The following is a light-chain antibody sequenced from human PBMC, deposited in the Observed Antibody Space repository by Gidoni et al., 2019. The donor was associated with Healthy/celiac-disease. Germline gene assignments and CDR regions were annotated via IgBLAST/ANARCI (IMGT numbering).Light chain of an antibody. CDR1: QSVLYSSNNKNY. J-gene: IGKJ1*01. Sequence: DIVMTQSPPSLAVSLGERVTINCKSSQSVLYSSNNKNYLAWYQQKPGQPPKLLIYWASTRESGVPDRFSGSGSGTDFTLTISSLQAEDVAVYYCQQYYSTPTWTFGQGTKVEIK. CDR3: QQYYSTPTWT. V-gene: IGKV4-1*01. CDR2: WAS.